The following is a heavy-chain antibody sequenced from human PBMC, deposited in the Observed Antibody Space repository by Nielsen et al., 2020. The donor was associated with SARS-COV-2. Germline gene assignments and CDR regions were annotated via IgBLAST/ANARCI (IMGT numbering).Heavy chain of an antibody. CDR1: GFTFSSYS. V-gene: IGHV3-48*04. D-gene: IGHD1-26*01. Sequence: GESLKISCAASGFTFSSYSMNWIRQAPGKGLEWVSYISGSGSTIYYADSVKGRFTISRDNAKNSLYLQMNSLRAEDTAVYYCASGSGELLETYYFDYWGQGTLVTVSS. CDR3: ASGSGELLETYYFDY. J-gene: IGHJ4*02. CDR2: ISGSGSTI.